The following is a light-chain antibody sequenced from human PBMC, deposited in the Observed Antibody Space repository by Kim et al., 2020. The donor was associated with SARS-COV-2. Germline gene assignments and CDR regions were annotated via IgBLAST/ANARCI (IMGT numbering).Light chain of an antibody. Sequence: SPGERANLFCRASQSVCSSYLDWDQQKPGQAPRLLIYGAATRATGIPARFSGSGSGTEFTLTISSLQSEDFAVYYCQQYSNWPLTFGGGTKVDIK. J-gene: IGKJ4*01. CDR1: QSVCSSY. V-gene: IGKV3-15*01. CDR2: GAA. CDR3: QQYSNWPLT.